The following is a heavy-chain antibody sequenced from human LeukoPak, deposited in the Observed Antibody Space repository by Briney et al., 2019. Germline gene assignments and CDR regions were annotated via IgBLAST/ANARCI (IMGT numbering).Heavy chain of an antibody. Sequence: SETLSLTCTVSGGSISDTSHHWDWIRQPPGKGLEWIGGIHYSGSTYSNPSLKGRVTISVDTSKNQFSLKPSSVTAADTAVYYCARSYHSWYYDGSTYFPAGDFDYWGQGTLATVSS. CDR3: ARSYHSWYYDGSTYFPAGDFDY. CDR1: GGSISDTSHH. D-gene: IGHD3-22*01. V-gene: IGHV4-39*07. J-gene: IGHJ4*02. CDR2: IHYSGST.